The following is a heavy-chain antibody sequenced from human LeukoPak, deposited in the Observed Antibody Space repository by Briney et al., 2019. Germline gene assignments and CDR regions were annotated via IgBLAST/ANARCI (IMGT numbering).Heavy chain of an antibody. CDR3: AKDLVPAAISGGIYYYYGMDV. J-gene: IGHJ6*02. D-gene: IGHD2-2*01. CDR1: GFTFSSYG. CDR2: IWYDGSNK. V-gene: IGHV3-33*06. Sequence: GGSLRLSCAASGFTFSSYGMHWVRQAPGKGLEWVAVIWYDGSNKYYADSVKGRFTISRDNSKNTLYLQMNSLRAEDTAVYYCAKDLVPAAISGGIYYYYGMDVWGQGTTVTVSS.